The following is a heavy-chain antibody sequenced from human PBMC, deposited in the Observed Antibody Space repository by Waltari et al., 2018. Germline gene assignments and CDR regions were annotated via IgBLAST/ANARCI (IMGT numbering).Heavy chain of an antibody. D-gene: IGHD6-13*01. J-gene: IGHJ4*02. V-gene: IGHV3-30-3*01. CDR3: ARGGAAAVIDY. CDR1: GFTFSSYA. CDR2: ISYDGSNK. Sequence: QVQLVESGGGVVQPGRSLRLSCAASGFTFSSYAMPWVRQAPGKGLEWVAVISYDGSNKYYADSVKGRFTISRDNSKNTLYLQMNSLRAEDTAVYYCARGGAAAVIDYWGQGTLVTVSS.